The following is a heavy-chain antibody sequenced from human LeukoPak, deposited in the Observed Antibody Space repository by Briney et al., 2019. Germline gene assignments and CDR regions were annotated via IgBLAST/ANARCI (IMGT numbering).Heavy chain of an antibody. D-gene: IGHD3-10*01. CDR2: IYHSGST. J-gene: IGHJ6*04. CDR1: GGSISSGGYS. V-gene: IGHV4-30-2*01. Sequence: PSETLSLTCAVSGGSISSGGYSWSWIRQPPGKGLEWIGYIYHSGSTYYNPSLKSRVTISVDRSKNQFSLKLSSVTAADTAVYYCARASRGYYYYGMDVWGKGTTVTVSS. CDR3: ARASRGYYYYGMDV.